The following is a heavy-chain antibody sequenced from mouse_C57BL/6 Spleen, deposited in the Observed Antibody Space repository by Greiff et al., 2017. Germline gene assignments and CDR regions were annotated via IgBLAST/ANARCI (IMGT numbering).Heavy chain of an antibody. J-gene: IGHJ4*01. V-gene: IGHV1-22*01. CDR3: ARNLYGYGAMDY. Sequence: VQLQQSGPELVKPGASVKMSCKASGYTFTDYNMHWVKKSHGKSLEWIGYINPNNGGTSYNQKVKGKATLTVNKSSSTAYMELRSLTSEDSAVYYCARNLYGYGAMDYWGQGTSVTVSS. CDR1: GYTFTDYN. D-gene: IGHD2-2*01. CDR2: INPNNGGT.